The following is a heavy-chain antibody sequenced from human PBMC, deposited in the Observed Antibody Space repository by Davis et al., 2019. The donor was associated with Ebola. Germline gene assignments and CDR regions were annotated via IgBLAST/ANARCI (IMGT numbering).Heavy chain of an antibody. CDR3: AKDVRGFNRPMDY. Sequence: GESLKISCAASGFTFSSYWMSWVRQAPGKGLEWVANIKQDGSEKYYVDSVKGRFTIPRDNAKNSLYLQMNSLRAEDTAVYYCAKDVRGFNRPMDYWGQGTLVTVSS. CDR2: IKQDGSEK. CDR1: GFTFSSYW. V-gene: IGHV3-7*03. D-gene: IGHD2/OR15-2a*01. J-gene: IGHJ4*02.